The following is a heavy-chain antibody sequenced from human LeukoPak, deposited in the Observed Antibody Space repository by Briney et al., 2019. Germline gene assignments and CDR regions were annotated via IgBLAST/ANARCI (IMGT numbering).Heavy chain of an antibody. CDR1: GFTFSSYS. V-gene: IGHV3-21*01. CDR2: ISSSSSYI. D-gene: IGHD3-9*01. CDR3: ARVHYDILTGYSRDFDY. J-gene: IGHJ4*02. Sequence: GGSLRLSCAASGFTFSSYSMNWVRQAPGKGLEWVSSISSSSSYIYYADSVKGRFTISRDNAKNSLYLQMNSLRAEDTAVYYCARVHYDILTGYSRDFDYWGQGTLVIVSS.